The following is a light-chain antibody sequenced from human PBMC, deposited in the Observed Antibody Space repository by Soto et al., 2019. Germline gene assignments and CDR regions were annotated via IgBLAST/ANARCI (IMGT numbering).Light chain of an antibody. V-gene: IGLV2-8*01. CDR1: SSDVGGYNY. CDR3: SSYAGSIRYV. CDR2: EVS. J-gene: IGLJ1*01. Sequence: QSALTQPPSASGSPGQSVTISCTGTSSDVGGYNYVSWYQQHPGKAPKLMIYEVSKRPSGVPDRFSGSKSGNTASLTVSGLQAEEEADYYCSSYAGSIRYVFGTGTKVTVL.